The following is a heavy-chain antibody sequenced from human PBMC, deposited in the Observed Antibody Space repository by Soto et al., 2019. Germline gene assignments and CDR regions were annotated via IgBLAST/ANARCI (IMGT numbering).Heavy chain of an antibody. J-gene: IGHJ6*03. Sequence: QVLLVQSGAEVKKPGTSVKVSCKASVGTFSSYTISWVRQAPVQGLEWMGRIIPILGIANYAQKFQGRVTITADKSTSTAYMELRSLRSEDTAVYYCERDRPVYYGDPGPMDVWGKGSTVTVSS. D-gene: IGHD4-17*01. V-gene: IGHV1-69*08. CDR3: ERDRPVYYGDPGPMDV. CDR1: VGTFSSYT. CDR2: IIPILGIA.